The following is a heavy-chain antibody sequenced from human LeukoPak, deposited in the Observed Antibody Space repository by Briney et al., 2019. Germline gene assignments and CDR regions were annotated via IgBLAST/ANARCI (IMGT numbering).Heavy chain of an antibody. CDR3: ARALWELRSSAFFDY. V-gene: IGHV3-11*04. D-gene: IGHD1-26*01. Sequence: GGSLRLSCAASGFTFSDYYMSWIRQAPGKGLEWVSYISSSGSTIYYADSVKGRFTISRDNAKNSLYLQMNSLRAEDTAVYYCARALWELRSSAFFDYWGQGTLVTVSS. CDR2: ISSSGSTI. J-gene: IGHJ4*02. CDR1: GFTFSDYY.